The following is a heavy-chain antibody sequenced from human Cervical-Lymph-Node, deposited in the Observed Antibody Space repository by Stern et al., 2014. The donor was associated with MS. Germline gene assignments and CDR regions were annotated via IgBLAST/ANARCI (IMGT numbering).Heavy chain of an antibody. J-gene: IGHJ4*02. CDR3: ARDRSSWFRDRGSFDY. D-gene: IGHD6-13*01. CDR2: ISDDGTNK. CDR1: GFTLSSYA. Sequence: QVQLVQSGGGVVQPGRSLRLSCAASGFTLSSYAMHWVRQAPGKGLEWVAVISDDGTNKYYADSVKGRLTISRNNSNNTLYLQMNSLRADDTAVYFCARDRSSWFRDRGSFDYWGQGALVTVSS. V-gene: IGHV3-30*01.